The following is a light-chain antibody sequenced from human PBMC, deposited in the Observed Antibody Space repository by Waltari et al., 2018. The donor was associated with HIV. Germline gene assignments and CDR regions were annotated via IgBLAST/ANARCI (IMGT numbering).Light chain of an antibody. V-gene: IGKV3-20*01. CDR2: GAS. CDR1: QTVNSNY. CDR3: QQYGSSPT. Sequence: EIVLTQSPGTLSLSPGERATLSCRASQTVNSNYLAWYQQKPGQAPALLISGASSRATDIPDRFSGSGSGTDFTLTINRLEPEDFAVYYCQQYGSSPTFGPGTKVDIK. J-gene: IGKJ3*01.